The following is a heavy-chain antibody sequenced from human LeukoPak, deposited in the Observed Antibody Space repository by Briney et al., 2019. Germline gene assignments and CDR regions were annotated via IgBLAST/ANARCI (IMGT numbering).Heavy chain of an antibody. V-gene: IGHV3-23*01. CDR2: ISGSGGST. J-gene: IGHJ4*02. CDR3: ANDEKRGGGPATY. CDR1: GFTFSSYA. Sequence: GGSLRLSCAASGFTFSSYAMSWVRQAPGKGLEWVSAISGSGGSTYYADSVKGRFTISRDNSKNTLYLQMNSLRAEDTAVYYCANDEKRGGGPATYWGQGTLVTVSS. D-gene: IGHD1-1*01.